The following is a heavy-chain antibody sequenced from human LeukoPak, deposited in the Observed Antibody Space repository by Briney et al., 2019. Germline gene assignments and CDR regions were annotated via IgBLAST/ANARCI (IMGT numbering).Heavy chain of an antibody. V-gene: IGHV4-59*01. CDR3: AIDRDYRFDP. CDR1: GGSISSYY. Sequence: SETLSLTCTVSGGSISSYYWSWIRQPPGKGLEWIGYIYYSGSTNYNPSLKSRVTISVDTSKNQFSLKLSSVTAADTAVYYCAIDRDYRFDPWGQGTLVTVSS. J-gene: IGHJ5*02. CDR2: IYYSGST. D-gene: IGHD4-11*01.